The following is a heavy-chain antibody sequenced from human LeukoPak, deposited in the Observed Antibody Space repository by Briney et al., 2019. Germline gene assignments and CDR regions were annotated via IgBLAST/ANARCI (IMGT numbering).Heavy chain of an antibody. D-gene: IGHD2-2*01. J-gene: IGHJ3*02. Sequence: PGGSLRLSCAASGFTFDDYAIHWVRQAPGKGLERVSLISGDGGSTYYADSVRGRFTISRDNSKDSLYLQMNSLRTEDTALYFCAKDIEYCSTTSCSLFDDAFDIWGQGTMVTVSS. CDR1: GFTFDDYA. V-gene: IGHV3-43*02. CDR2: ISGDGGST. CDR3: AKDIEYCSTTSCSLFDDAFDI.